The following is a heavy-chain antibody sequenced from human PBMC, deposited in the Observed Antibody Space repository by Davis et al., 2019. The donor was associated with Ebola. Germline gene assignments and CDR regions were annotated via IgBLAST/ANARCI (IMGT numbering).Heavy chain of an antibody. D-gene: IGHD3-10*01. J-gene: IGHJ4*02. CDR1: GFTFSSYA. CDR2: ISGSGGST. CDR3: AKWFTMVRGVGYFDY. Sequence: PGGSLRLSCAASGFTFSSYAMSWVRQAPGKGLEWVSAISGSGGSTYYADSVKGRFTISRDNSKNTLYLQMNSLRAEDTAVYYCAKWFTMVRGVGYFDYWGQGTLVTVSS. V-gene: IGHV3-23*01.